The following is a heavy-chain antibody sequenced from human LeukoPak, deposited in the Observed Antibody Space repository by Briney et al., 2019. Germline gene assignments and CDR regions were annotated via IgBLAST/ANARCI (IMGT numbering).Heavy chain of an antibody. CDR2: IYSGGST. J-gene: IGHJ3*02. V-gene: IGHV3-53*01. Sequence: GGSLRLSCAASGFTVSSNYMSWVRQAPGKGLEWVSVIYSGGSTYYADSVKGRFTISRDNSKNTLYLQMNSLRAEDTAVYYCAGHERGYSYGLAAFDIWGQGTMVTVSS. CDR1: GFTVSSNY. CDR3: AGHERGYSYGLAAFDI. D-gene: IGHD5-18*01.